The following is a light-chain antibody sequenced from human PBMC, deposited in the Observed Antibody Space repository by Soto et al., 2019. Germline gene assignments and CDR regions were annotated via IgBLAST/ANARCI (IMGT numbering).Light chain of an antibody. V-gene: IGLV2-14*01. CDR2: EVI. CDR1: SXDIGDYDY. J-gene: IGLJ1*01. Sequence: QSVLTQPASVSGSPGQSITISCTGTSXDIGDYDYVSWYQQHPGKAPKLIIYEVINRPSGVSDRFSGSKSGNTASLTISGLQSEDEADYYCTSYTTINTYIFGTGTKVTVL. CDR3: TSYTTINTYI.